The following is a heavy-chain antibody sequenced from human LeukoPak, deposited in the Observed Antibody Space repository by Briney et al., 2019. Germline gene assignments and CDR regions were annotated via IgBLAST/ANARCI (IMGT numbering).Heavy chain of an antibody. CDR2: IRYDGSNK. CDR1: GFTFSSYG. D-gene: IGHD3-3*01. J-gene: IGHJ3*02. V-gene: IGHV3-30*02. Sequence: TGGSLRLSCAASGFTFSSYGMHWVRQAPGKGLEWVAFIRYDGSNKYYADSVKGRFTISRDNSKNTLYLQMNSLRAEDTAVYYCAKDLTVRDFWSGLDAFDIWGQGTMVTVSS. CDR3: AKDLTVRDFWSGLDAFDI.